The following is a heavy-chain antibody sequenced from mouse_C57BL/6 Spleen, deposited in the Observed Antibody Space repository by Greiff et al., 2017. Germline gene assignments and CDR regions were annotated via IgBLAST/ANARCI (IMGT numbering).Heavy chain of an antibody. V-gene: IGHV1-69*01. CDR1: GYTFTSYW. Sequence: QVQLQQPGAELVMPGASVKLSCKASGYTFTSYWMHWVKQRPGQGLEWIGEIDPSDSYTNYNQKFKGKSTLTVDKSSSTAYMQLSSLTSEASAVYYCAVITTVVAPFDYWGQGTTLTVSS. D-gene: IGHD1-1*01. CDR2: IDPSDSYT. CDR3: AVITTVVAPFDY. J-gene: IGHJ2*01.